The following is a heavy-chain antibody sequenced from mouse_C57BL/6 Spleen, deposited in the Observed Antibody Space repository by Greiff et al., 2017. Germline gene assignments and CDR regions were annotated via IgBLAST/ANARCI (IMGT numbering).Heavy chain of an antibody. CDR2: IRLKSDNYAT. CDR3: TGTGDLDY. Sequence: EVKLQESGGGLVQPGGSMKLSCVASGFTFSNYWMNWVRQSPETGLEWVAQIRLKSDNYATHYAESVKGRFTISRDDSKSSVYLQMNNLRAEDTGIYYCTGTGDLDYWGQGTTLTVSS. V-gene: IGHV6-3*01. J-gene: IGHJ2*01. D-gene: IGHD4-1*01. CDR1: GFTFSNYW.